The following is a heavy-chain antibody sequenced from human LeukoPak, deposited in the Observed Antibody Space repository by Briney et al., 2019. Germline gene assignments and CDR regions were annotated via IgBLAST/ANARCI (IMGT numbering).Heavy chain of an antibody. D-gene: IGHD1-26*01. CDR3: ARGGNYWPHWGSDP. J-gene: IGHJ5*02. CDR1: GGSISTYY. CDR2: IYYTGST. Sequence: PSETLSLTCTVSGGSISTYYWSWIRQPPGKGLEWIGYIYYTGSTSYNPSLKSRVTMSLDASKNQFSLELNSVTPADTAVYYCARGGNYWPHWGSDPWGRGTLLSVSS. V-gene: IGHV4-59*01.